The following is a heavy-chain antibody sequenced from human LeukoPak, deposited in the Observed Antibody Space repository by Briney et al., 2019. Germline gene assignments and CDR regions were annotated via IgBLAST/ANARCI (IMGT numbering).Heavy chain of an antibody. D-gene: IGHD1-20*01. CDR3: ARGSNNHY. CDR2: INHSGST. Sequence: SETLSLTCAAYGGSFSGYYWSWIRQPPGKGLEWIGEINHSGSTNYNPSLKSRVTISVDTSKNQFSLKLSSVTAADTAVYYCARGSNNHYWGQGTLVTVSS. V-gene: IGHV4-34*01. J-gene: IGHJ4*02. CDR1: GGSFSGYY.